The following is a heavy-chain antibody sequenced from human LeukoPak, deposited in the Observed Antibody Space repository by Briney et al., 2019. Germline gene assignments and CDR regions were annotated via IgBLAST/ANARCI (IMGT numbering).Heavy chain of an antibody. V-gene: IGHV4-59*08. CDR2: IYYSGST. J-gene: IGHJ4*02. Sequence: SETLSLTCAVSGGSINSYYWTWIRQPPGKGLEWIGYIYYSGSTNYNPSLKSRVTIAVDTSKNQFSLKLSSVTAADTAVYYCASFGRRDGYNPYYFDYWGQGSLVTVSS. D-gene: IGHD5-24*01. CDR3: ASFGRRDGYNPYYFDY. CDR1: GGSINSYY.